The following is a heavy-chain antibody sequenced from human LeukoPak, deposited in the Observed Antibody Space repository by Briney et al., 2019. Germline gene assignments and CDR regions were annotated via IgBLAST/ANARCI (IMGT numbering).Heavy chain of an antibody. V-gene: IGHV5-51*01. CDR1: GYSFTSYC. CDR2: IYPGDSGP. D-gene: IGHD2-21*01. J-gene: IGHJ3*01. CDR3: GMGGDRVPLQDDVFDV. Sequence: GESLQISCKVSGYSFTSYCIGWVRQMPGKGLEWMGIIYPGDSGPTYSPSFQGQVTISVDKSINTAYLQWSSLQASDTAMYYCGMGGDRVPLQDDVFDVWGQGTMVTVST.